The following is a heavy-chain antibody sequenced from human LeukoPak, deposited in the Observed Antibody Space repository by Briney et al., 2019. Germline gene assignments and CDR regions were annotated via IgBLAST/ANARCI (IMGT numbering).Heavy chain of an antibody. CDR1: GGSISSGGYS. J-gene: IGHJ4*02. D-gene: IGHD2-15*01. Sequence: SETLSLTCAVSGGSISSGGYSWSWIRQPPGKGLEWIGYIYHSGSTYYNPSLKSRVTISVDRSKNQFSLKLSSVTAADTAVYYCARVYCSGGSCSFDYWGQGTLVTVSS. CDR2: IYHSGST. CDR3: ARVYCSGGSCSFDY. V-gene: IGHV4-30-2*01.